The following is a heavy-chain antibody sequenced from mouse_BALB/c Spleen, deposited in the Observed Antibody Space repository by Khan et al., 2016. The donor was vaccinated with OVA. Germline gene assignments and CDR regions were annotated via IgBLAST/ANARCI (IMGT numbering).Heavy chain of an antibody. CDR2: IYPGRDST. CDR3: ARGGWDVIAY. D-gene: IGHD4-1*01. CDR1: GYTFTDYV. V-gene: IGHV1-77*01. Sequence: QVQLQQSGPELVKPGASVKMSCKASGYTFTDYVMNWVKQRNGQGLEWIGQIYPGRDSTYYNEKFKGKTTLTADRSSSTAYMQLSNLTSEDSAVYFCARGGWDVIAYGGQGTLVTVSA. J-gene: IGHJ3*01.